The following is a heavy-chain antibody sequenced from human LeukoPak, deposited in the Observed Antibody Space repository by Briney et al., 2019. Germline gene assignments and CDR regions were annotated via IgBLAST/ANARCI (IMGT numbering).Heavy chain of an antibody. CDR2: INSDGSST. Sequence: GGSLRLSCAASGFTFSSYWMHWVRQAPGKGLVWVSRINSDGSSTSYADSVKGRFTISRDNAKNTLYLQMNSLRAEDTAVYYCARDLDSLIAVGGTSYYYYYGMDVWGQGTTVTVSS. V-gene: IGHV3-74*01. J-gene: IGHJ6*02. D-gene: IGHD6-19*01. CDR3: ARDLDSLIAVGGTSYYYYYGMDV. CDR1: GFTFSSYW.